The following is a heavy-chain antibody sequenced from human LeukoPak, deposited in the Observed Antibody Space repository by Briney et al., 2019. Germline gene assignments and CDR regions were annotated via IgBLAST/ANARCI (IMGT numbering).Heavy chain of an antibody. D-gene: IGHD4-17*01. V-gene: IGHV3-20*04. Sequence: LSLTCTVSGGSISSYYWSWVRQAPGKGLEWVSGINWNGGSTGYADSVKGRFTISRDNAKNSLYLQMNSLRAEDTALYYCAREGGYGDYVSYWGQGTLVSVSS. CDR2: INWNGGST. J-gene: IGHJ4*02. CDR3: AREGGYGDYVSY. CDR1: GGSISSYY.